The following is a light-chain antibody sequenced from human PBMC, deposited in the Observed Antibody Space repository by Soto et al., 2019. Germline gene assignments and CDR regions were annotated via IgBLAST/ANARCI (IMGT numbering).Light chain of an antibody. V-gene: IGKV1-5*01. Sequence: DIQMTQSPSTLSASVGDRVTITCRASQSVSNCLAWYQQKPGKAPKLLIYDASSLQSGVPARFSGSGSGTEFTLTISRLQPEDFANYYCQQSNNYPITFGQGTRLEIK. CDR1: QSVSNC. CDR2: DAS. CDR3: QQSNNYPIT. J-gene: IGKJ5*01.